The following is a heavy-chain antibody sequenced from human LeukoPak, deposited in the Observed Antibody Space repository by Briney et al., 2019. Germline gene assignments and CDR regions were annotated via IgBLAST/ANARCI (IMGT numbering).Heavy chain of an antibody. CDR1: GYRVASYW. J-gene: IGHJ3*02. V-gene: IGHV5-51*01. CDR3: ARQQGHSYGPQDAFDI. CDR2: IYPGDSTT. D-gene: IGHD5-18*01. Sequence: GESLKISCKGSGYRVASYWIGWVRRMPGKVLEWMGIIYPGDSTTRHSPSFQGQVTISADKSISTAYLQWSSLKASDTAMYYCARQQGHSYGPQDAFDIWGQGTMVTVSS.